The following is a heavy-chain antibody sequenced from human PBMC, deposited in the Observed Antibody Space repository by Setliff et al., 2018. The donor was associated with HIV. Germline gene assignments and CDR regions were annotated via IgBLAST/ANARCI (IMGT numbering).Heavy chain of an antibody. CDR3: ANLWELGA. CDR1: GFTFSNYW. J-gene: IGHJ5*02. CDR2: IKQDGSEI. Sequence: GSLRLSCAASGFTFSNYWMDWVRQAPGKGLEWVATIKQDGSEIYYMDSVKGRFTISRDNARTSLYLEMSSLRDEDTAVYLCANLWELGAWGQGTLVTVSS. D-gene: IGHD3-16*01. V-gene: IGHV3-7*03.